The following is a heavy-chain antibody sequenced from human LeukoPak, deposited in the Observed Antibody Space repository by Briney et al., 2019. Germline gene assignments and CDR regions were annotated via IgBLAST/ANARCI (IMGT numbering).Heavy chain of an antibody. CDR2: IYYSGST. D-gene: IGHD6-19*01. Sequence: KASETLSLTCTVSGGSISSGDYYWSWIRQPPGKGLEWIGYIYYSGSTYYNPSLKSRVTISVDTSKNQFSLKLSSVTAADTAVYSCARHSFSSGWKSFDYWGQGTLVTVSS. V-gene: IGHV4-30-4*01. J-gene: IGHJ4*02. CDR1: GGSISSGDYY. CDR3: ARHSFSSGWKSFDY.